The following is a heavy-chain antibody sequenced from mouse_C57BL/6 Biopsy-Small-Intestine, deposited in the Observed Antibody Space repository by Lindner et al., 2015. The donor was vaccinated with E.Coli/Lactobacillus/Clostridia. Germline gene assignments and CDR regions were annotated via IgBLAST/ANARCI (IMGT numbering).Heavy chain of an antibody. J-gene: IGHJ4*01. CDR1: GYSFTGYS. CDR3: AREVAYYYAMDY. D-gene: IGHD1-1*02. V-gene: IGHV1-20*01. CDR2: INPYNGDT. Sequence: VQLQESGPELVKPGASVKISCKASGYSFTGYSMNWVKQSHGKSLEWIGRINPYNGDTFYNQKFKGKATLTVDKSSSTAHMELRSLTSEDSAVYYCAREVAYYYAMDYWGQGTSVTVSS.